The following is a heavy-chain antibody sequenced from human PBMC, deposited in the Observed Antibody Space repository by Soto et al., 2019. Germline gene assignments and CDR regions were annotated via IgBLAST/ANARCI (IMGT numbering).Heavy chain of an antibody. D-gene: IGHD1-26*01. Sequence: GSLRLSCAASGFSFNTYEMNWVRQAPGKGLEWVSYISTSGSTIYYADSVKGRFTISRDIGKNSLYLQMNSLRAEDTAVYYCAYGGSCDYWGQGTQVTVSS. CDR3: AYGGSCDY. CDR2: ISTSGSTI. J-gene: IGHJ4*02. V-gene: IGHV3-48*03. CDR1: GFSFNTYE.